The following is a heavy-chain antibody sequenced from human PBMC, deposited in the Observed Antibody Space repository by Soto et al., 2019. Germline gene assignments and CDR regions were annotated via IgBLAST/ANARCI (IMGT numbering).Heavy chain of an antibody. CDR1: GYTFTSYG. D-gene: IGHD2-15*01. V-gene: IGHV1-18*04. Sequence: QVQLVQSGAEVKKPGASVKVSCKASGYTFTSYGISWVRQAPGQGLDWMGWISAYNGNTKYAQVLQGRVTMTTDTSTSTAYMELRSLRSDDTAVYYCARFSGGSYNTYYYYYGMDVWGQGTTVTVSS. J-gene: IGHJ6*02. CDR3: ARFSGGSYNTYYYYYGMDV. CDR2: ISAYNGNT.